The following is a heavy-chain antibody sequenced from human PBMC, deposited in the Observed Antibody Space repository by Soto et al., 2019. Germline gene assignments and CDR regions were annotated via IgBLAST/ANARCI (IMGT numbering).Heavy chain of an antibody. Sequence: EVQLLESGGGLVQPGGSLRLSCAASGFTFSTYAMTWVRQAPGKGLEWASVISGSGGTTYYADSVKGRFTISRDNSKNTLYLQMNSLRAEDTAVYFCAKEISGGWNDYWGQGTLVTVSS. J-gene: IGHJ4*02. D-gene: IGHD2-15*01. CDR3: AKEISGGWNDY. CDR2: ISGSGGTT. V-gene: IGHV3-23*01. CDR1: GFTFSTYA.